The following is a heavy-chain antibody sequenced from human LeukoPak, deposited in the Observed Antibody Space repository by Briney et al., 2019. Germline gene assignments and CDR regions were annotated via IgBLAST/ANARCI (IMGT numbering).Heavy chain of an antibody. CDR2: IYYSGST. J-gene: IGHJ5*02. V-gene: IGHV4-30-4*08. D-gene: IGHD6-6*01. CDR3: ARQSFYGSSSRNWFDP. Sequence: SETLSLTCTVSGGSISSGDYYWSWIRQPPGKGLEWIGYIYYSGSTYYNPSLKSRVTISVDTSKNQFSLKLSSVTAADTAVYYCARQSFYGSSSRNWFDPWGQGTLVTVSS. CDR1: GGSISSGDYY.